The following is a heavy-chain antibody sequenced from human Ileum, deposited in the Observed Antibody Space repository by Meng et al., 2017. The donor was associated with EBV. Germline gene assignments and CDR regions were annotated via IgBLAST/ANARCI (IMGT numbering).Heavy chain of an antibody. CDR1: GYTFTGYA. CDR2: INPGSGNT. CDR3: ARDGGFSVGATKYDY. D-gene: IGHD1-26*01. J-gene: IGHJ4*02. V-gene: IGHV1-3*01. Sequence: QVQLVQSGAEVKMPGASIKLSCKASGYTFTGYAIHWVRRAPGQRLEWMGWINPGSGNTKYSQKFQGRVTITRDTSATTVYMDLSSLRSEDTAVFYCARDGGFSVGATKYDYWGQGALVTVSS.